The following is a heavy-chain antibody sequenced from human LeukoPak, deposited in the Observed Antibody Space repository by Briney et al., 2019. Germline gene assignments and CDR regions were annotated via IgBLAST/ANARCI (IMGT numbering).Heavy chain of an antibody. D-gene: IGHD3-3*01. V-gene: IGHV3-7*01. CDR3: ARLRYHDFWSGYWKYYYYMDV. Sequence: GGSLRLSCAASGFTLSSYWMSWVRQAPGKGLEWVANIKQDGSEKYYVDSAKGRFTISRDNAKNSLYLQMNSLRAEDTAVYYCARLRYHDFWSGYWKYYYYMDVWGKGTTVTVSS. CDR2: IKQDGSEK. CDR1: GFTLSSYW. J-gene: IGHJ6*03.